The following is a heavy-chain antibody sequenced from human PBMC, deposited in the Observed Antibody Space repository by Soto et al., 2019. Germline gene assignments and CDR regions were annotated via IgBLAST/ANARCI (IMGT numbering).Heavy chain of an antibody. J-gene: IGHJ2*01. CDR2: INAGNGNT. CDR1: GYTFTNYA. CDR3: ARGGSLYWYFDL. Sequence: VKVSCKASGYTFTNYAMHWVRQAPGQRLEWMGWINAGNGNTKYSQKFQGRVTITRDTSASTAYMELSSLRSEDTAVYYCARGGSLYWYFDLWGRGTLVTVSS. D-gene: IGHD1-26*01. V-gene: IGHV1-3*01.